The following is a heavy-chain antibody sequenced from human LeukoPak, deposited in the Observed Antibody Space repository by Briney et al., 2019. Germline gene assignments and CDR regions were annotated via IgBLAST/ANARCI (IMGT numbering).Heavy chain of an antibody. CDR2: TYYSGST. J-gene: IGHJ5*02. CDR3: ARQHWFDP. Sequence: PSETLSLTCTVSGGSISSSSYYWGWIRQPPGKGLEWIGSTYYSGSTYYNPSLKSRVTISVDTSKNQFSLKLSSVTAADTAVYYCARQHWFDPWGQGTLVTVSS. CDR1: GGSISSSSYY. V-gene: IGHV4-39*01.